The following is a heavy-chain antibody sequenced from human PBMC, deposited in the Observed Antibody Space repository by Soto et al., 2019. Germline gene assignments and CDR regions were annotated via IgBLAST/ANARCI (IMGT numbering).Heavy chain of an antibody. D-gene: IGHD6-13*01. V-gene: IGHV3-53*01. J-gene: IGHJ3*02. CDR1: GFTVSSNY. CDR3: AREPPYSSSDGGAFDI. CDR2: IYSGGST. Sequence: GESLKISCAASGFTVSSNYMSWVRQAPGKGLEWVSVIYSGGSTYYADSVKGRFTISRDNSKNTLYLQMNSLRAEDTAVYYCAREPPYSSSDGGAFDIWGQGTMVTVSS.